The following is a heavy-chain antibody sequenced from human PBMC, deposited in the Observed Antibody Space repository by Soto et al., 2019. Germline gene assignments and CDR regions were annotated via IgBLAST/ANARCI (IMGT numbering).Heavy chain of an antibody. CDR2: IYYSGST. CDR1: GGSISSGGYY. Sequence: SLTCTVSGGSISSGGYYWNWIRQHPGKGLEWIGYIYYSGSTYYNPSLKSRVTISVDTSKNQFSLKLSSVTAADTAVYYCARESPGIGRVRGGSCWGGVWGQGTTITVCS. V-gene: IGHV4-31*03. CDR3: ARESPGIGRVRGGSCWGGV. J-gene: IGHJ6*01. D-gene: IGHD3-10*01.